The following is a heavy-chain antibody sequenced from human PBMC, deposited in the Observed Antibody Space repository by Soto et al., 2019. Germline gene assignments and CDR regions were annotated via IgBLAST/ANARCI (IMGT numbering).Heavy chain of an antibody. J-gene: IGHJ4*02. V-gene: IGHV4-39*07. CDR2: IYYSGST. CDR1: GGSISSSSYY. D-gene: IGHD6-13*01. Sequence: SETLSLTCTVSGGSISSSSYYWGWIRQPPGKGLEWIGSIYYSGSTYYNPSLKSRVTISVDTSKNQFSLKLSSVTAADTAVYYCARANPGWARGGAAAKVDYWGQGTLVTVSS. CDR3: ARANPGWARGGAAAKVDY.